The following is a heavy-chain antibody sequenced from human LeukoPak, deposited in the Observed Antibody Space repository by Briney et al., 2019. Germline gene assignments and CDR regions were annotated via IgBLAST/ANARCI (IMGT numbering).Heavy chain of an antibody. D-gene: IGHD3-3*01. V-gene: IGHV3-49*04. Sequence: GGSLRLSCTASGFTFGDYAMSWVRQAPGKGLEWVGLIRSKAYGETTEYAASVKGRSTILRDDSKSIAFLQMDSLKTEDTALYSCTRVRADFWSGTYYYYYGMDVWGQGTTVTVSS. CDR3: TRVRADFWSGTYYYYYGMDV. CDR2: IRSKAYGETT. CDR1: GFTFGDYA. J-gene: IGHJ6*02.